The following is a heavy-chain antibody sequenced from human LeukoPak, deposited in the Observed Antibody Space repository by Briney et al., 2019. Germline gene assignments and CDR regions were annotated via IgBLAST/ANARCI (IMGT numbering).Heavy chain of an antibody. J-gene: IGHJ6*02. Sequence: SETLSLTCTVSDGSISTYYWSWIRQPPGKGLEWIGYVYYSGSTDYNPSLKSRVTISVDTSKNQFFLKLNSVTAADTAVYYCTRLGGRYYYAMDVWGQGTTVTVSS. CDR1: DGSISTYY. CDR3: TRLGGRYYYAMDV. D-gene: IGHD3-16*01. V-gene: IGHV4-59*01. CDR2: VYYSGST.